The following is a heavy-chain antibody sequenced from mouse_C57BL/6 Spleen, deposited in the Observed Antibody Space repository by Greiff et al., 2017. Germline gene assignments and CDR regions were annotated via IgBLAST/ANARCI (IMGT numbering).Heavy chain of an antibody. CDR1: GYSFTGYY. CDR3: ARGIYYGSSYGFAY. Sequence: EVQLQQSGPELVKPGASVKISCKASGYSFTGYYMNWVKQSPEKSLEWIGEINPSTGGTTYNQKFKAKATLTVDKSSSTAYMQLKSLTSEDSAVYYCARGIYYGSSYGFAYWGQGTLVTVSA. D-gene: IGHD1-1*01. CDR2: INPSTGGT. J-gene: IGHJ3*01. V-gene: IGHV1-42*01.